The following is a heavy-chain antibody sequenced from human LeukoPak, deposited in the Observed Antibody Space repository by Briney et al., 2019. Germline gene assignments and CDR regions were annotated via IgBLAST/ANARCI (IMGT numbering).Heavy chain of an antibody. CDR2: INHSGST. J-gene: IGHJ5*02. Sequence: PSETLSLTCAVYGGSFSGYYWSWIRQPPGKGLEWIGEINHSGSTNYNASLKSRVTISVDTSKNQFSLKLSSVTAADTAVYYCARVPYSSGPWGQGTLVTVSS. CDR1: GGSFSGYY. V-gene: IGHV4-34*01. CDR3: ARVPYSSGP. D-gene: IGHD6-19*01.